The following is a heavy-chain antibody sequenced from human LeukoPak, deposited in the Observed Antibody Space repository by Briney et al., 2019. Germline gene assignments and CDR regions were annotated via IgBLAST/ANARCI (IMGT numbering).Heavy chain of an antibody. CDR2: ISGSGGST. D-gene: IGHD3-22*01. V-gene: IGHV3-23*01. Sequence: PGGSLRLSCAASGFTFSSYAMSWVRQAPGKGLEWVSGISGSGGSTYYADSVRGRFTVSRDNSKNTLYLQMNSLRAEDTAVYYCAKDLVVITLSNWYFDLWGRGTLVTVSS. J-gene: IGHJ2*01. CDR3: AKDLVVITLSNWYFDL. CDR1: GFTFSSYA.